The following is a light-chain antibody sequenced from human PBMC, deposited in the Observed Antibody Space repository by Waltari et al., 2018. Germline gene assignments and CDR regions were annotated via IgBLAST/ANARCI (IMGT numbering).Light chain of an antibody. Sequence: DIQMTQSPSSLSASVGDRVTNSCRASLSIGTYLNWFQQKAGEAPKLLSSAASSLQPGVPSRFSGGGSGTDFTLIIASLQPDDLASYYCQQTYSTPRTFGQGTKLEI. CDR1: LSIGTY. CDR2: AAS. V-gene: IGKV1-39*01. J-gene: IGKJ2*01. CDR3: QQTYSTPRT.